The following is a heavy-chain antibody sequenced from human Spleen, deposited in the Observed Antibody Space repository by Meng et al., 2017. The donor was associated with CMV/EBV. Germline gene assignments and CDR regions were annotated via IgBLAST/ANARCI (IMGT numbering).Heavy chain of an antibody. D-gene: IGHD2-2*01. Sequence: GESLKISCEASGCTLSTHAMHWVRQAPGKGLEWEALISYDGTNKYYAHPVRERITITRDNSRNTVYLQGNDLRADDTDVYYCARDPGGYCSSTSCYLPTDTWGQGTLVTVSS. CDR3: ARDPGGYCSSTSCYLPTDT. CDR2: ISYDGTNK. V-gene: IGHV3-30-3*01. J-gene: IGHJ5*02. CDR1: GCTLSTHA.